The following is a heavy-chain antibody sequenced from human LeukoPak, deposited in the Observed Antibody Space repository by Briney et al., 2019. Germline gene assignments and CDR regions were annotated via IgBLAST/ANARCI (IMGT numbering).Heavy chain of an antibody. Sequence: PGRSLRLSCAASGFTCYDFAMQWVRQTPGKGLEWVSGITWNGDSIAYVDSVKGRFTISRDNAKNSLYLQMNSLRLEDTAFYYCAKDISSGTAGYYIDNWGQGTLVTVSS. D-gene: IGHD3-22*01. V-gene: IGHV3-9*01. J-gene: IGHJ4*02. CDR2: ITWNGDSI. CDR3: AKDISSGTAGYYIDN. CDR1: GFTCYDFA.